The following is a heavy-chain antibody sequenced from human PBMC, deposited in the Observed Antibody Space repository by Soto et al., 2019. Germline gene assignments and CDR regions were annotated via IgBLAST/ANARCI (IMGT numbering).Heavy chain of an antibody. Sequence: QVQLVQSGAEVKKPGSSVEVSCKASGGTFSNFATNWVRQAPGQGLEWMGGIIPIFDAANYAQNFRGRVTITADESTSTAYMELSGLRSEDTAMYYCARKAESYGFDIWGQGTLVTVSS. CDR1: GGTFSNFA. V-gene: IGHV1-69*01. J-gene: IGHJ3*02. CDR3: ARKAESYGFDI. CDR2: IIPIFDAA.